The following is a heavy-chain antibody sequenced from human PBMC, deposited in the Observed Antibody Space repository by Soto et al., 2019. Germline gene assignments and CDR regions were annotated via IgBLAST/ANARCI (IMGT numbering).Heavy chain of an antibody. CDR2: SIPILGIA. J-gene: IGHJ4*02. CDR3: ARLGITMVRGVITDIDY. V-gene: IGHV1-69*02. D-gene: IGHD3-10*01. CDR1: GGTFSSYT. Sequence: QVQLVQSGAEVKKPGSSVKVSCKASGGTFSSYTISWVRQAPGQGLEWMGRSIPILGIANYAQKFQGRVTSTADXSXSXXYMELSSLRSEDTAVYYCARLGITMVRGVITDIDYWGQGTLVTVSS.